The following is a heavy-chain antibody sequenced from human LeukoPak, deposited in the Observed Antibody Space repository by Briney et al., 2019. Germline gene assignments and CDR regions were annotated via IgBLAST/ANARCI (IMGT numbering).Heavy chain of an antibody. Sequence: GGSLRLSCATSGFNFDRYTIHWVRQAPGKGLEWVSLAGWAGGTTFYSDSVRGRFTISRDGGRKSVYLQMNSLTTDDTAFYFCAKELDTMFFDYWGQGALVTVSS. D-gene: IGHD3-10*02. J-gene: IGHJ4*02. CDR3: AKELDTMFFDY. V-gene: IGHV3-43*01. CDR2: AGWAGGTT. CDR1: GFNFDRYT.